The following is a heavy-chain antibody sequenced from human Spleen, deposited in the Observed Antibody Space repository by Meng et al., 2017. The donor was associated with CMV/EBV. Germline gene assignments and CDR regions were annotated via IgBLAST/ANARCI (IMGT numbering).Heavy chain of an antibody. CDR2: ISYDGSNK. CDR3: ARAPVYSIRAYFDY. D-gene: IGHD4-11*01. V-gene: IGHV3-30-3*01. J-gene: IGHJ4*02. Sequence: GESLKISCAASGFTFSSYAMHWVRQAPGKGLEWVAVISYDGSNKYYADSVKGRFTISRDNSKNTLYLQMNSLRAEDTAVYYCARAPVYSIRAYFDYWGQRTLVTVSS. CDR1: GFTFSSYA.